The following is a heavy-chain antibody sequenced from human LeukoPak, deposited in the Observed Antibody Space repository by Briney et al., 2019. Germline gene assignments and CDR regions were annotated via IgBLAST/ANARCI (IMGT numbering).Heavy chain of an antibody. D-gene: IGHD4-17*01. CDR3: ARDDDYGDSGSYFDY. J-gene: IGHJ4*02. CDR1: GFTFSSYS. CDR2: ISSSSSTI. V-gene: IGHV3-48*01. Sequence: GGSLRLSCAASGFTFSSYSMTWVRQAPGKGLEWVSYISSSSSTIYYADSVKGRFTISRDNAKNSLYLQMNSLRAEDTAVYYCARDDDYGDSGSYFDYWGQGTLVTVSS.